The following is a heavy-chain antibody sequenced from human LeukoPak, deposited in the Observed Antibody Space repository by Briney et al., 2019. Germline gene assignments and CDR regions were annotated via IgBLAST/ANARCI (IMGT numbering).Heavy chain of an antibody. CDR3: ARDLGRAVAGVGDY. J-gene: IGHJ4*02. CDR1: GFTFSSYS. Sequence: PGGSLRLSCAASGFTFSSYSMNWVRQAPGKGLEGVSPISSSSSYIYYADSVKGRFPIARDNANNSLYLQMNSLRAEDTAVYYCARDLGRAVAGVGDYWGQGTLVTVSS. CDR2: ISSSSSYI. D-gene: IGHD6-19*01. V-gene: IGHV3-21*01.